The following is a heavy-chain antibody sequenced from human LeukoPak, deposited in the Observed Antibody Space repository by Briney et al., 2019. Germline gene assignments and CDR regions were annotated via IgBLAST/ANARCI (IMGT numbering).Heavy chain of an antibody. V-gene: IGHV1-69*13. Sequence: SVKVSCLASGGTFSSYAISWVRQAPGQGSEWMGGIIPIFGTANYAQKFQGRVTITADESTSTAYMVLSGLRSEDTAVYYCARDLLGGAFGIWGQGTMVTVSS. J-gene: IGHJ3*02. CDR3: ARDLLGGAFGI. D-gene: IGHD2-15*01. CDR1: GGTFSSYA. CDR2: IIPIFGTA.